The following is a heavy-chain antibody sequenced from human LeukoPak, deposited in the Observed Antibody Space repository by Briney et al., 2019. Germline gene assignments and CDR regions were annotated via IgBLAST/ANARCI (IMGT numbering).Heavy chain of an antibody. Sequence: QPGRSLRLSCAASGFTFSSYAMHWVRQAPGKGLEWVAVISYDGSNKYYADSVKGRFTISRGNSKNTLYLQMNSLRAEDTAVYYCARDQSSSWYEDYWGQGTLVTVSS. CDR2: ISYDGSNK. J-gene: IGHJ4*02. D-gene: IGHD6-13*01. V-gene: IGHV3-30-3*01. CDR1: GFTFSSYA. CDR3: ARDQSSSWYEDY.